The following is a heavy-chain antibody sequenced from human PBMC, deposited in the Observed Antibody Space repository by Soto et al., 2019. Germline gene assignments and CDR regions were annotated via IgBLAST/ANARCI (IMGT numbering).Heavy chain of an antibody. Sequence: PGGSLRLSCAASGFTVSSNYMSWVRQAPGKGLEWVSVIYSGGSTYYADSVKGRFTISRHNSKNTLYLQMNSLRAEDTAVYYCARIKLRFLEWLPPAAYFDYWGQGTLVTVSS. CDR3: ARIKLRFLEWLPPAAYFDY. V-gene: IGHV3-53*04. J-gene: IGHJ4*02. CDR2: IYSGGST. D-gene: IGHD3-3*01. CDR1: GFTVSSNY.